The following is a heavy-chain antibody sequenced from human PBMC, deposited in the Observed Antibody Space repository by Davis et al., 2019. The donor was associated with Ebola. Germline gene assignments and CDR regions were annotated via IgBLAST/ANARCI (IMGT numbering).Heavy chain of an antibody. Sequence: PGESLKISCAASGFTFSSFSMNWVRQAPGKGLEWISYISTTSTTKYYADSVKGRFTISRDNAKNSLYLQMNSLRDEDTAVYYCARDRPIGGGYDHLGQGTLVTVSS. V-gene: IGHV3-48*02. D-gene: IGHD2-15*01. CDR1: GFTFSSFS. J-gene: IGHJ5*02. CDR2: ISTTSTTK. CDR3: ARDRPIGGGYDH.